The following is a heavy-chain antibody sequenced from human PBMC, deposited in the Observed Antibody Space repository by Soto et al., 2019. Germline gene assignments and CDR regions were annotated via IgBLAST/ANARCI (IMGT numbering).Heavy chain of an antibody. J-gene: IGHJ4*02. V-gene: IGHV3-23*01. D-gene: IGHD3-3*01. CDR3: ANGNEWSRYYFDY. Sequence: RIRKTPGKGLEWVSAISGSGGSTYYADSVKGRFTISRDNSKNTLYLQMNSLRAEDTAVYYCANGNEWSRYYFDYWGQGTLVTLSS. CDR2: ISGSGGST.